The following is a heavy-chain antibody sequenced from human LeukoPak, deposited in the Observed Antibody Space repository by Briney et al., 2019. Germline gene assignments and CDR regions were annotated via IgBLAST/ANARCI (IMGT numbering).Heavy chain of an antibody. Sequence: GSSVKVSCKASGGTFSSYTISWLRQAPGQGLEWMGRIIPILGIANYAQKFQGRVTITADKSTSTAYMELSSLRSADTAVYYCASLPLGIAAAGTDYWGQGTLVTVSS. J-gene: IGHJ4*02. D-gene: IGHD6-13*01. V-gene: IGHV1-69*02. CDR2: IIPILGIA. CDR1: GGTFSSYT. CDR3: ASLPLGIAAAGTDY.